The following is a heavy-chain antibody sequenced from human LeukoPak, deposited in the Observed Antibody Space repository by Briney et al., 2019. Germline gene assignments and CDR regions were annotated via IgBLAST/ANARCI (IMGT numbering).Heavy chain of an antibody. V-gene: IGHV1-2*02. CDR1: GYTFTVYY. D-gene: IGHD2-2*01. Sequence: EASVKVSCKASGYTFTVYYIHWVRQAPGQGLEWMGGINPNSGGTNYAQKFQGRGTMTRDTSISTAYMDLSRLRSDDTAVYYCARGGDIVVVPTAQRFDPWGQGTLVTVSS. CDR2: INPNSGGT. J-gene: IGHJ5*02. CDR3: ARGGDIVVVPTAQRFDP.